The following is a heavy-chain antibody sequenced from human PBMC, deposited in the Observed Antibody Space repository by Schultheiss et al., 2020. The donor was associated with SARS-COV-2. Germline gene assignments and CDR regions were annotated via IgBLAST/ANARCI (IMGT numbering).Heavy chain of an antibody. CDR3: ARGGTGGDLDV. V-gene: IGHV3-21*01. D-gene: IGHD3-16*01. Sequence: GGSLRLSCTASGFTFGDYALNWVRQAPGKGLEWVSSISSSSSYIYYADSVTGRFTISRDDAKNSLYLQMNSLRVEDTAIYYCARGGTGGDLDVWGKGTTVTVSS. J-gene: IGHJ6*04. CDR1: GFTFGDYA. CDR2: ISSSSSYI.